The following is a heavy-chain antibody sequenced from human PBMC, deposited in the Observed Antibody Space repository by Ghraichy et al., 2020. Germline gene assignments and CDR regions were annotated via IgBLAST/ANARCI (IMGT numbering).Heavy chain of an antibody. V-gene: IGHV6-1*01. J-gene: IGHJ4*02. CDR3: ARGTGTGFNY. D-gene: IGHD1-1*01. CDR2: TYYRSKWYN. Sequence: SQTLSLTCAISGDSVSSNSAAWNWIRQSPSRGLEWLGRTYYRSKWYNDYAVSVKGRMTINADTSKNQFSLQLNSVTPDDTAVYFCARGTGTGFNYWGQGTLVTVSS. CDR1: GDSVSSNSAA.